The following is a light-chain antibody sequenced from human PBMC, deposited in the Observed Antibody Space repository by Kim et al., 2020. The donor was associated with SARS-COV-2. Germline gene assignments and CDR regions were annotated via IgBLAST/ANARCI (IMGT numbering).Light chain of an antibody. CDR1: KLGEKY. CDR3: QVWYITTAV. V-gene: IGLV3-1*01. Sequence: SYELTQPPSVSVFTGQTASISCSGNKLGEKYVCWYQQRPGQSPVLVVYEDIKRPSGIPERFSGSNSGNKATLTIRGTQAIDEADYYCQVWYITTAVFGGGTQLTVL. CDR2: EDI. J-gene: IGLJ2*01.